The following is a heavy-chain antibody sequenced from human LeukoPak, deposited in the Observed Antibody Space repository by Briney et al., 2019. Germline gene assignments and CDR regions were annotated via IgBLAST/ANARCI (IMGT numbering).Heavy chain of an antibody. D-gene: IGHD3-22*01. CDR1: GFTFSTYN. CDR3: VRDNSRGQSLGVIY. V-gene: IGHV3-48*01. J-gene: IGHJ4*02. CDR2: INADSSTI. Sequence: GGSLRLSCAASGFTFSTYNMNWVRQAPGNGLEWISYINADSSTIQYADSVRGRFTTSRDNAKNSLYLQMNSLRAEDTAVYYCVRDNSRGQSLGVIYWGQGSLVTVSS.